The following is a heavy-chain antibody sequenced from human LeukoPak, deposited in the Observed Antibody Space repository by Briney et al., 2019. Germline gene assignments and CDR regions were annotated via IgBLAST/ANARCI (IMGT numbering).Heavy chain of an antibody. V-gene: IGHV3-30*02. CDR2: MRFEGDNK. Sequence: GGSLRLSCAASGFTFSHYGMHWVRQAPGKGLEWVAYMRFEGDNKYCADSVKGRFTISRDNSKNTLYLQMSSLTAADTAVYYCAKDRSIGTYYTFDHWGQGTLVTVSS. CDR3: AKDRSIGTYYTFDH. J-gene: IGHJ4*02. D-gene: IGHD1-26*01. CDR1: GFTFSHYG.